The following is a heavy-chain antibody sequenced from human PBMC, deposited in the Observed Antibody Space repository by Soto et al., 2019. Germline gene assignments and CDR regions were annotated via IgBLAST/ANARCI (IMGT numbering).Heavy chain of an antibody. CDR3: ARYCSPTSCTIRYGMDV. CDR1: GFTFSTYA. D-gene: IGHD2-15*01. J-gene: IGHJ6*02. CDR2: ISGSGGTT. Sequence: EVQLLESGGGLVQPGGPLRLSCVASGFTFSTYAMSWVRQAPREGLKWVSTISGSGGTTYYADSVKGRFTISRDNSKNTLYLQVNSLRAEDSAKYYCARYCSPTSCTIRYGMDVWGQGTTVTVSS. V-gene: IGHV3-23*01.